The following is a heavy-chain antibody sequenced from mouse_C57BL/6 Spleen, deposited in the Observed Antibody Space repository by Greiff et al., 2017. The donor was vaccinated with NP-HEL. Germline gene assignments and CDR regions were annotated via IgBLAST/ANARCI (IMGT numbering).Heavy chain of an antibody. CDR1: GYTFTDYY. D-gene: IGHD1-1*01. J-gene: IGHJ2*01. CDR3: AIITTVRFDY. Sequence: QVQLQQSGAELVRPGASVKLSCKASGYTFTDYYINWVKQRPGQGLEWIARIYPGSGNTYYNEKFKGKATLTAEKSSSTAYMQLSSLTSEDSAVYFCAIITTVRFDYWGQGTTLTVSS. V-gene: IGHV1-76*01. CDR2: IYPGSGNT.